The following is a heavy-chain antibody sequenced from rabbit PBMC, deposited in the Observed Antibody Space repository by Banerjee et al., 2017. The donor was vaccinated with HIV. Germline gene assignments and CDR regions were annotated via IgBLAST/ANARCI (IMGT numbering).Heavy chain of an antibody. J-gene: IGHJ3*01. CDR1: GIDFSSYG. CDR2: IYPDYGST. CDR3: ARDGLYSSGWGGRLDL. D-gene: IGHD4-1*01. V-gene: IGHV1S47*01. Sequence: QEQLVESGGGLVTLGGSLKLSCKASGIDFSSYGISWVRQAPGKGLEWIAYIYPDYGSTDYASWVNGRFTISLDNAQNTVFLQMTSLTAADTATYFCARDGLYSSGWGGRLDLWGQGTLVT.